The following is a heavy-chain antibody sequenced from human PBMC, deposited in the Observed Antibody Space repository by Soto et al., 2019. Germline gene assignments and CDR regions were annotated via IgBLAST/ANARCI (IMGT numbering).Heavy chain of an antibody. Sequence: SETLSLTCTVSGGSISSGDYYWSWIRQPPGKGLEWIGYIYYSGSTYYNPSLKSRVTISVDTSKNQFSLKLSSVTAADTAVYYCARFFAIYDSSGYPRYYFDYWGQGTLVTVSS. CDR3: ARFFAIYDSSGYPRYYFDY. J-gene: IGHJ4*02. V-gene: IGHV4-30-4*01. CDR1: GGSISSGDYY. D-gene: IGHD3-22*01. CDR2: IYYSGST.